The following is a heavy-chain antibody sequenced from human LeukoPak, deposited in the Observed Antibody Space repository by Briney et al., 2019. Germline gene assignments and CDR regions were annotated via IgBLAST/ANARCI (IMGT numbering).Heavy chain of an antibody. CDR3: TTDLGITMVRGVIVS. Sequence: GGSLRLSCAASGFTFTHAWMTWVRQAPGKGLEWVGRIKSKADGETTDYAAPVKGRFFMSRDDSKATLFLQMNYLETEDTAVYYCTTDLGITMVRGVIVSWGQGTLVTVSS. CDR1: GFTFTHAW. D-gene: IGHD3-10*01. V-gene: IGHV3-15*01. J-gene: IGHJ4*02. CDR2: IKSKADGETT.